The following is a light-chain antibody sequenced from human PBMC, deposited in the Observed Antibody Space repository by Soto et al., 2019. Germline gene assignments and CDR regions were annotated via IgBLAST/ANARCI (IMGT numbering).Light chain of an antibody. V-gene: IGKV3-15*01. CDR2: GAS. J-gene: IGKJ3*01. Sequence: EIVMTQSPATLSVSPGERATLSCRASQSVSSNLAWYQQKPGQAPRLLICGASTRATGIPARFSGSGSGTEFTLTISSLQSEDFAVYYCQQYNNWPPMTFGPGTKVDIK. CDR1: QSVSSN. CDR3: QQYNNWPPMT.